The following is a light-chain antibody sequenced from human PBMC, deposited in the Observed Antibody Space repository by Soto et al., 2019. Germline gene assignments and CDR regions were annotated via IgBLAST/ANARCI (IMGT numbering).Light chain of an antibody. V-gene: IGLV2-11*01. CDR1: SSDVGDFNY. Sequence: QSALTQPRSVSGSPGESVTISCTGTSSDVGDFNYVSWYQQHPGKATKAMIYDVTQRPSGVPDRISGSKSGNTASLTISGLQSEDEADYYCCSYADPVRVFGGGTKLTVL. CDR2: DVT. J-gene: IGLJ3*02. CDR3: CSYADPVRV.